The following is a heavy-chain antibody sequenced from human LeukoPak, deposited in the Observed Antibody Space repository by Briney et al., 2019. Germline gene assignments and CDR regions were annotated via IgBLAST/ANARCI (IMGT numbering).Heavy chain of an antibody. J-gene: IGHJ3*02. CDR1: GFTFSSYA. CDR2: ISYDGSNK. D-gene: IGHD6-13*01. Sequence: GGSLRLSCAASGFTFSSYAMHWVRQAPGKGLEWVSVISYDGSNKYYADSVKGRFTISRDNSKNTLYLQMNSLRAEDTAVYYCARDPVPYSSSWYHDAFDIWGQGTMVTVSS. V-gene: IGHV3-30-3*01. CDR3: ARDPVPYSSSWYHDAFDI.